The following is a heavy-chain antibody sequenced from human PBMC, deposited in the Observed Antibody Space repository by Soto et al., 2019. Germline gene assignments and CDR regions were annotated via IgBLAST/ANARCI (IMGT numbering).Heavy chain of an antibody. D-gene: IGHD3-10*01. CDR2: ISASGTTI. CDR3: ARGSGVIGGWFDP. CDR1: GFTFISYS. V-gene: IGHV3-48*01. J-gene: IGHJ5*02. Sequence: EVQLVESGGDLVQPGGSLRLSCAASGFTFISYSMNWLRQAPGKGLEWVSYISASGTTIYYADSVKGRFTISRDTAKNSLYLQMNSLRADDTAVYYCARGSGVIGGWFDPWGQGTLVTVSS.